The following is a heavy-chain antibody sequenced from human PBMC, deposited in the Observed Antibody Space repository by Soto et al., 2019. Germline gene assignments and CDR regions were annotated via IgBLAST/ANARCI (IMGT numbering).Heavy chain of an antibody. Sequence: SETLSLTCTVSGGSVSSGNYYWSWIRQPPGKRLEWIGYIYYTGSTNYNPSLKSRVTISVDTSKNQFSLKLSPVTAADTAVYYCASYSSGWYDVSFWGQGTLVTVSS. CDR2: IYYTGST. CDR3: ASYSSGWYDVSF. D-gene: IGHD6-19*01. CDR1: GGSVSSGNYY. J-gene: IGHJ4*02. V-gene: IGHV4-61*01.